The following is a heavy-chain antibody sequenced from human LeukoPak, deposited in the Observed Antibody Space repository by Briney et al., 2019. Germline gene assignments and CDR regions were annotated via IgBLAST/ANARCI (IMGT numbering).Heavy chain of an antibody. J-gene: IGHJ4*02. Sequence: PGGSLRLSCAASGFTFSSYWMSWVRQAPGKGLEWVANIKQDGSEKYYVNSVKGRFTISRDNAKNSLYLQMNSLRAEDTAMYYCARDTFYDFWSGYYSGGLDYWGQGTLVTVSS. CDR1: GFTFSSYW. CDR3: ARDTFYDFWSGYYSGGLDY. CDR2: IKQDGSEK. V-gene: IGHV3-7*01. D-gene: IGHD3-3*01.